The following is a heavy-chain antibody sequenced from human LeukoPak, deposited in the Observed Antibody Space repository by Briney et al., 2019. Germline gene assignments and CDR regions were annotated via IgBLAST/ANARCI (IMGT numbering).Heavy chain of an antibody. CDR2: ISSSGSTI. V-gene: IGHV3-48*03. CDR1: GFTFSSYE. CDR3: ARSSAAGTGDWFDP. Sequence: PGGSLRLSCAASGFTFSSYEMNWVRQAPGRGLEWXSYISSSGSTIYYADSVKGRFTISRDNAKNSLYLQMNSLRAEDTAVYYCARSSAAGTGDWFDPWGQGTLVTVSS. D-gene: IGHD6-13*01. J-gene: IGHJ5*02.